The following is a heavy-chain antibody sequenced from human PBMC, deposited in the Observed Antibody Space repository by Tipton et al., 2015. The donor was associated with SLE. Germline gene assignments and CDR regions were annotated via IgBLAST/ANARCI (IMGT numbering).Heavy chain of an antibody. CDR2: IRGDGGVV. J-gene: IGHJ4*02. V-gene: IGHV3-74*01. Sequence: SLRLSCAASGFTFSNYWMHWVRQVPGKGLVWVSRIRGDGGVVRYADSVKGRFTISRDNTRNTLYLQMNSLTDDDAAVYFCARDQLKIFDYWGQGTLVTVSS. CDR1: GFTFSNYW. CDR3: ARDQLKIFDY. D-gene: IGHD1-1*01.